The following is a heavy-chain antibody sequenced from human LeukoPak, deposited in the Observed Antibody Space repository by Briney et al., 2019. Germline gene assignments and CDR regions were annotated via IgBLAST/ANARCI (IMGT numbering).Heavy chain of an antibody. D-gene: IGHD6-13*01. Sequence: PSETLSLPCTVSGGSISSSSYYWGWIRQPPGKGLEWIVSIYYSGSTYYNPSLKSRVTISVDTSKNQFSLKLSSVTAADTAVYYCARGGAAAGRWGHDYWGQGTLVTVPS. CDR1: GGSISSSSYY. CDR2: IYYSGST. CDR3: ARGGAAAGRWGHDY. V-gene: IGHV4-39*07. J-gene: IGHJ4*02.